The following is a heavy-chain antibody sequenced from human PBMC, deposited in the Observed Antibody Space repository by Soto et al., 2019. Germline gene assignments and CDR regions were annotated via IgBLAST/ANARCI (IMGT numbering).Heavy chain of an antibody. V-gene: IGHV4-59*01. Sequence: SETLSLTCPVSGGSISTYYWSWIRQPPGKGLEWIGYIYYSGSTSYNPSFKSRVTISVDTSKRQFSLKLNSLIAADTAVYYCARARGYSGYANDAFDVWGQGTMVTVSS. CDR1: GGSISTYY. J-gene: IGHJ3*01. CDR3: ARARGYSGYANDAFDV. D-gene: IGHD5-12*01. CDR2: IYYSGST.